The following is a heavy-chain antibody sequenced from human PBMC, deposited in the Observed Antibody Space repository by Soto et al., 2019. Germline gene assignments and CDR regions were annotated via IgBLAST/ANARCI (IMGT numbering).Heavy chain of an antibody. CDR3: AKGPASGGRRPYYFDY. V-gene: IGHV3-30*18. Sequence: GGSLRLSCAASGFTFSSYGMHWVRQAPGKGLEWVAVISYDGSNKYYADSVKGRSTISRDNSKNTLYLQMNSLRAEDTAVYYCAKGPASGGRRPYYFDYWGQGTLVTVSS. CDR1: GFTFSSYG. J-gene: IGHJ4*02. CDR2: ISYDGSNK. D-gene: IGHD2-15*01.